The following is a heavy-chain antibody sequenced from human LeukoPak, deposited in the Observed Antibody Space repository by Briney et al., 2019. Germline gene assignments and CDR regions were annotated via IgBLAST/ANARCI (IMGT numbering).Heavy chain of an antibody. CDR3: AREPGTGAAFDI. CDR2: IIPIFGTA. D-gene: IGHD1-1*01. J-gene: IGHJ3*02. V-gene: IGHV1-69*13. CDR1: GGTFSSYA. Sequence: SVKVSCKASGGTFSSYAISWVRQAPGQGLEWMGGIIPIFGTANYAQKFQGRVTITADESTSTAYMELSSLRSEDTAVYYYAREPGTGAAFDIWGQGTMVTVSS.